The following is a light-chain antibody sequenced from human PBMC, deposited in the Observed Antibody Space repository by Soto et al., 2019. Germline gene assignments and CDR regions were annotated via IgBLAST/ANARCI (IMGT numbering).Light chain of an antibody. CDR3: QVWDSSSDRMV. CDR1: NIGSKS. J-gene: IGLJ2*01. V-gene: IGLV3-21*04. CDR2: YDS. Sequence: SYELTQPPSVSMAPGKTARITCGGNNIGSKSVHWYQQKPGQAPVLVIYYDSDRPSGIPERFSGSNSGNTATLTISRVEAGDEADYYCQVWDSSSDRMVFGGGTKVTVL.